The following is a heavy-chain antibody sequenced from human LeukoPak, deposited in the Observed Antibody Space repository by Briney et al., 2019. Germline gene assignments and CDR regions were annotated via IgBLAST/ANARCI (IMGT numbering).Heavy chain of an antibody. V-gene: IGHV3-30-3*01. CDR1: GFTFSSYA. J-gene: IGHJ5*02. Sequence: GRSLRLSCAASGFTFSSYAMHWVRQAPGKGLEWVAVISYDGSNKYYADSVKGRFTISRDNSKNTLYLQMNSLRAEDTAVYYCARGGDIVVAPAAIGWFDPWGQGTLVTVSS. CDR3: ARGGDIVVAPAAIGWFDP. D-gene: IGHD2-2*01. CDR2: ISYDGSNK.